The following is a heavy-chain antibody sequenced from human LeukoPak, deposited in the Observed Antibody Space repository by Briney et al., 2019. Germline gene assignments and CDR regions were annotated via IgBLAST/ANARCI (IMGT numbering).Heavy chain of an antibody. D-gene: IGHD6-19*01. CDR2: IESDGTKE. CDR1: GFRFSSYD. J-gene: IGHJ4*02. CDR3: AKEGSGWYYLDY. Sequence: GGSLTLSCAASGFRFSSYDIHWVRQAPGKGLEWVTFIESDGTKEYYADSVKGRFTISRDNSKNTVYVQMNTLRAEDTAVYYCAKEGSGWYYLDYWGQGTVVTVSS. V-gene: IGHV3-30*02.